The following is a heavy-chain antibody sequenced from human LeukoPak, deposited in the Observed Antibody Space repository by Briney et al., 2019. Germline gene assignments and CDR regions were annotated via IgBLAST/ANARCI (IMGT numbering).Heavy chain of an antibody. Sequence: GGSLRLSCAASGFSFIVYAMSWVRQAPGKGLEWVSSISGSGGRTYYTNSVKGRFNISRENFKNTVYLEMNNLGAEDTALYYCAKGGQDFDFWRFDYWGQGNLVIVSS. CDR3: AKGGQDFDFWRFDY. J-gene: IGHJ4*02. V-gene: IGHV3-23*01. D-gene: IGHD3-3*01. CDR1: GFSFIVYA. CDR2: ISGSGGRT.